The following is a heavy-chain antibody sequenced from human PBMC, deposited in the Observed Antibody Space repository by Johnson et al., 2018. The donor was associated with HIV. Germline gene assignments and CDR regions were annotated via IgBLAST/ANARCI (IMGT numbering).Heavy chain of an antibody. J-gene: IGHJ3*02. CDR3: AKEGSRGTVTQAPDAFDI. V-gene: IGHV3-66*02. CDR2: IYSGGST. Sequence: VQLVESGGGLVQPGGSLRLSCAASGFTVSSNYMSWVRQAPGKGLEWVSVIYSGGSTYYADSVKGRFTISRVNSKNMLYLQMNSLRVEDTAVYYCAKEGSRGTVTQAPDAFDIWGQGTVVTVSS. CDR1: GFTVSSNY. D-gene: IGHD4-17*01.